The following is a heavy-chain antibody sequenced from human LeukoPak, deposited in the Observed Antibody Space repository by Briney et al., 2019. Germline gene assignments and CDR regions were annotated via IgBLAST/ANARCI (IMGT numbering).Heavy chain of an antibody. D-gene: IGHD6-25*01. Sequence: SETLSLDCTVSGGSISSSSYYWGWIRQPPGKGLEWIGSIYYSGSTYYNPSLKSRVTISVDASKNQFSLKLSSVTAADTAVYYCARKRATFDPWGQGTLVTVSS. J-gene: IGHJ5*02. CDR1: GGSISSSSYY. V-gene: IGHV4-39*07. CDR3: ARKRATFDP. CDR2: IYYSGST.